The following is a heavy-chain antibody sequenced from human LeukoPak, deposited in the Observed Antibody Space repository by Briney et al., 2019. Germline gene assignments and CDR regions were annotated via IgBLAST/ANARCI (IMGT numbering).Heavy chain of an antibody. CDR2: INADGSTT. Sequence: GGSLRLSCAASGSGFTFNNYWMHWVRQAPGKGLVWVSRINADGSTTSYADSVRGRFTISRNNAKNTLYLQMNSLRAEDTAVYYCATLISGWSLYWGQGTLVTVSS. J-gene: IGHJ4*02. D-gene: IGHD6-19*01. CDR3: ATLISGWSLY. CDR1: GSGFTFNNYW. V-gene: IGHV3-74*01.